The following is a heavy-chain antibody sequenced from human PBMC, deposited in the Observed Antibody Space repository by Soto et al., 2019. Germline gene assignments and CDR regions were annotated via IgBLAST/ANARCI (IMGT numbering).Heavy chain of an antibody. Sequence: EVQLLESGGGLVQPGGSLRLSCAASGFTFKNYAMTWVRQAPGKGMEWVSSIGGSGSGAHYADSVKGRFTVSRDDSKNTLYLQMSGLRVDDTALYYCAKDAVPYNGEWDWFDLWGQGPLVTVSS. J-gene: IGHJ5*02. D-gene: IGHD3-10*01. CDR2: IGGSGSGA. CDR3: AKDAVPYNGEWDWFDL. V-gene: IGHV3-23*01. CDR1: GFTFKNYA.